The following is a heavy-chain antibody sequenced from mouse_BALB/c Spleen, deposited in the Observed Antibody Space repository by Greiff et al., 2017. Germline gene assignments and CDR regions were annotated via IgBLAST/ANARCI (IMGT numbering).Heavy chain of an antibody. J-gene: IGHJ2*01. CDR3: ARHEDDEGYFDY. CDR1: GFAFSSYD. Sequence: EVHLVESGGGLVKPGGSLKLSCAASGFAFSSYDMSWVRQTPEKRLEWVAYISSGGGSTYYPDTVKGRFTISRDNAKNTLYLQMSSLKSEDTAMYYCARHEDDEGYFDYWGQGTTLTVSS. CDR2: ISSGGGST. V-gene: IGHV5-12-1*01. D-gene: IGHD2-12*01.